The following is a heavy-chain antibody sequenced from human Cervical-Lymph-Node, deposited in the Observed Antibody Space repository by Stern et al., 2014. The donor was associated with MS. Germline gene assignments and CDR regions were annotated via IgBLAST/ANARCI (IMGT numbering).Heavy chain of an antibody. D-gene: IGHD1-1*01. Sequence: VQLVESGAEVKKPGESLKISCKGSGYTFTNNWIAWVRQMPGKGLEWMGIIYPDDSDIRYSPSLQGQVTISADKSIITASLQGSSLKAADSAVYYWARHPPRRKWDDPNYGMDVWGQGTTVTVSS. V-gene: IGHV5-51*01. CDR3: ARHPPRRKWDDPNYGMDV. CDR2: IYPDDSDI. CDR1: GYTFTNNW. J-gene: IGHJ6*02.